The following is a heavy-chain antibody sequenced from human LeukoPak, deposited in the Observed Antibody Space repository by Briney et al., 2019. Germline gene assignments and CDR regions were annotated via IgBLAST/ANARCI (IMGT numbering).Heavy chain of an antibody. Sequence: GGSLRLSCAASGFPFSNYWMSCVRQAPGIGLEWVANIKQDGSEKYYVDSVKGRFTISRDNAKNTLYLQMNSLRAEDTAVYYCARGILYYYGMDVWGQGTTVTVSS. CDR1: GFPFSNYW. J-gene: IGHJ6*02. CDR3: ARGILYYYGMDV. CDR2: IKQDGSEK. V-gene: IGHV3-7*02.